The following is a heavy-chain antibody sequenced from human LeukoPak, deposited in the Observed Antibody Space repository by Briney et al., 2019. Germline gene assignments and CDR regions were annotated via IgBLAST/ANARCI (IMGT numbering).Heavy chain of an antibody. CDR3: AREGYSYGYRYYYYYYGMDV. CDR2: ISAHNGNT. CDR1: GYTFTSYG. J-gene: IGHJ6*02. D-gene: IGHD5-18*01. V-gene: IGHV1-18*01. Sequence: ASVKVSCKASGYTFTSYGISWVRQAPGQGLEWMGWISAHNGNTNYAQKVQGRVTMTTDTSTSTAYMELRSLRSDDTAVYYCAREGYSYGYRYYYYYYGMDVWGQGTTVTVSS.